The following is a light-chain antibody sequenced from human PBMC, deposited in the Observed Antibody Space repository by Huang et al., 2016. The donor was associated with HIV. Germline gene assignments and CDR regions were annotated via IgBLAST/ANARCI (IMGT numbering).Light chain of an antibody. V-gene: IGKV2-28*01. Sequence: DIVMIQSPLSLPVTPGEPASISCRSSQSLLHTNAYNYLDWYLQKPGQSPQRLIYFGSSRASGVPDRFSGGGSGTRFSLNISRVEAEDAGIYYCMEALKTPYTFGQGTKLEIK. CDR1: QSLLHTNAYNY. CDR2: FGS. CDR3: MEALKTPYT. J-gene: IGKJ2*01.